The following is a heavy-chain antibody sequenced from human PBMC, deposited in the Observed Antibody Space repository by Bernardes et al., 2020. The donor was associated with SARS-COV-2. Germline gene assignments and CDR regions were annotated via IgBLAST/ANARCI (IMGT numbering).Heavy chain of an antibody. CDR2: ISSSSSYI. CDR1: GFTFSSYS. J-gene: IGHJ4*02. V-gene: IGHV3-21*01. Sequence: GGSLRLSCAASGFTFSSYSMNWVRQAPGKGLEWVSSISSSSSYIYYADSVKGRFTISRDNAKNSLYLQMTSLRAEDTAVYYWARDTLDEFILYWVYWGQGTLVTVSS. CDR3: ARDTLDEFILYWVY. D-gene: IGHD3-16*01.